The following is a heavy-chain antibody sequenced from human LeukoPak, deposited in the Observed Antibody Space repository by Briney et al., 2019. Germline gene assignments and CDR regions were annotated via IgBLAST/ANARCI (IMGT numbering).Heavy chain of an antibody. J-gene: IGHJ5*01. D-gene: IGHD2-15*01. CDR2: IYYSGNT. CDR3: ATRSTGVAATFDS. V-gene: IGHV4-59*01. CDR1: GGSIRSYY. Sequence: SETLSLTCTVSGGSIRSYYWSWIRQPPGKGLEWIGYIYYSGNTNYNPSLKSRLTISVDTSKNQFSLKLSSVTAADTAVYYCATRSTGVAATFDSWGQGALVTVSS.